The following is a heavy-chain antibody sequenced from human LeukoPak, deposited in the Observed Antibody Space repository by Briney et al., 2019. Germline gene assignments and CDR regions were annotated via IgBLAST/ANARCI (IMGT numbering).Heavy chain of an antibody. Sequence: GGSLRLSCAASGFTFNSYAMSWVGQAPGKGMEWVSAISGSGGSTYYADSVKGRFTISRDNSKNTLYLQMNSLRAEDTAVYYCAKDLGPYGDFYFDYWGQGNLVTVSS. V-gene: IGHV3-23*01. CDR2: ISGSGGST. CDR3: AKDLGPYGDFYFDY. D-gene: IGHD4-17*01. J-gene: IGHJ4*02. CDR1: GFTFNSYA.